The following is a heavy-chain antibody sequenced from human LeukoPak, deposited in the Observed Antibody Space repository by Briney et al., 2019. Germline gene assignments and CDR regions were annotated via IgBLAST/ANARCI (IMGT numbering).Heavy chain of an antibody. Sequence: GGSLRLSCAASGFTFSSYSMNSVRQAPGKRLEWFSSVSSSSSSIYYADSVKGRFTISRDNAKNSLYLQMNSLRAEDTAVYYCARVRIVGNMDVWGKGTTVTVSS. D-gene: IGHD1-26*01. J-gene: IGHJ6*03. V-gene: IGHV3-21*01. CDR2: VSSSSSSI. CDR3: ARVRIVGNMDV. CDR1: GFTFSSYS.